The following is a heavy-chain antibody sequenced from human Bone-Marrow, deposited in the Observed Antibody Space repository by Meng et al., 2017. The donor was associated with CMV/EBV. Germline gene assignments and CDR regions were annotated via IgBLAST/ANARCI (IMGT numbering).Heavy chain of an antibody. CDR1: GFTFSSYS. CDR2: ISSSSSYI. CDR3: AGATTIFGVVKNNYYDY. Sequence: GESLKISCAASGFTFSSYSMNWVRQAPGKGLEWVSSISSSSSYIYYADSVKGRFTISRDNAKNSLYLQMNSLRAEDTAVYYCAGATTIFGVVKNNYYDYWGQRTLVTVSS. D-gene: IGHD3-3*01. J-gene: IGHJ4*02. V-gene: IGHV3-21*01.